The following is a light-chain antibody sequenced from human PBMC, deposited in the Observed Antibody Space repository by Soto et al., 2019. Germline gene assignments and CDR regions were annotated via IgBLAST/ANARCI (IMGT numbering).Light chain of an antibody. CDR3: SSYAGSNNYV. J-gene: IGLJ1*01. CDR2: EVS. Sequence: QSALTQPPSASGSPGQSVTISCTGTSSDVGGYNYVSWYQQHPGKAPKLMIYEVSKRPSGVPDRFSGYKSSNTASLTVSGHPAEDEADYYCSSYAGSNNYVFGTGTKLTVL. V-gene: IGLV2-8*01. CDR1: SSDVGGYNY.